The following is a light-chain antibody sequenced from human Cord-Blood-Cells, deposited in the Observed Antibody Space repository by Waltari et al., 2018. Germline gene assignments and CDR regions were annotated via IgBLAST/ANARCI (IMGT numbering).Light chain of an antibody. CDR1: QDISNY. V-gene: IGKV1-33*01. Sequence: DIQMTQSPSSLSASVGDRVTITCQASQDISNYLNWYQQKPGKAPKLLIYDASNLETGVPSRFSGSGSGTEFNFTISSLQPEDIATYYCQQYDNLPRLTFGGGTKVEIK. CDR2: DAS. CDR3: QQYDNLPRLT. J-gene: IGKJ4*01.